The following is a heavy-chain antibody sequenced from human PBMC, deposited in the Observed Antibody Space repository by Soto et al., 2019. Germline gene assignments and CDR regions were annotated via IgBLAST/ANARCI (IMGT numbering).Heavy chain of an antibody. CDR1: GGTFSSYA. CDR3: ASGGGSSPNSYGMDV. J-gene: IGHJ6*02. Sequence: GASVKVSCKASGGTFSSYAISWVRQAPGQGLEWMGGIIPIFGTANYAQKFQGRVTITADESTSTAYMELSSLRSEDTAVYYCASGGGSSPNSYGMDVWGQGTTVTVSS. V-gene: IGHV1-69*13. CDR2: IIPIFGTA. D-gene: IGHD6-13*01.